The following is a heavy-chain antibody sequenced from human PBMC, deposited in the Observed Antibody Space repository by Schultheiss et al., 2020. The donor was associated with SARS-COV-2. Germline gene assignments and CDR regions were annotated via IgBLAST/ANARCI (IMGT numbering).Heavy chain of an antibody. J-gene: IGHJ4*02. CDR3: ARDSPPAELELPDPADY. V-gene: IGHV4-30-4*07. CDR1: GGSISSGGYS. Sequence: SETLSLTCTVSGGSISSGGYSWSWIRQPPGKGLEWIGYIYYSGSTYYNPSLKSLVTISVDTSKNQFSLKLSSVTAADTAVYYCARDSPPAELELPDPADYWGQGTLVTVSS. D-gene: IGHD1-7*01. CDR2: IYYSGST.